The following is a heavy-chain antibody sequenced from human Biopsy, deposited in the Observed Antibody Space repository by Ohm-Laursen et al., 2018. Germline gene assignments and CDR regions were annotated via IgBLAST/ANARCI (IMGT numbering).Heavy chain of an antibody. V-gene: IGHV1-2*02. J-gene: IGHJ4*02. CDR1: GYLFINYG. CDR3: ARDPLNGHKHFDY. CDR2: INCKTGAT. D-gene: IGHD2-8*01. Sequence: SVKVSCKASGYLFINYGISWVRQAPGQGLEWLGYINCKTGATNYAQKFQGTVTMTRDTSISTAYLALGSLRSADTAIYYCARDPLNGHKHFDYWGQGSLVTVSS.